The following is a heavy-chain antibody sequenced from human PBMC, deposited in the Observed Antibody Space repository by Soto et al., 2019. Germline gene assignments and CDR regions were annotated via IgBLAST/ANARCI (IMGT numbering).Heavy chain of an antibody. D-gene: IGHD6-19*01. Sequence: EVQLLESGGGLVQPGGSLRLSCAASGFTFSSYAMSWVRQAPGKGLEWVSAISGSGGSTYYADSVKGRFAISRDNSKNTLYLQMNSLRAEDTAVYYCARTISGASSGWFFFYYYGMDVWGQGITVTVSS. J-gene: IGHJ6*02. CDR1: GFTFSSYA. CDR2: ISGSGGST. CDR3: ARTISGASSGWFFFYYYGMDV. V-gene: IGHV3-23*01.